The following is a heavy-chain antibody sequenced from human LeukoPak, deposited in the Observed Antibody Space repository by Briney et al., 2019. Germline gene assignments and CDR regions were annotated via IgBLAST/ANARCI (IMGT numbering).Heavy chain of an antibody. V-gene: IGHV3-30*04. CDR3: ARPSDY. Sequence: GGSLRLSCAASGFTFSSYAMHWVRQAPGKGPEWVAVISYDGSNKYYADSVKGRFTISRDNSKNTLYLQMNSLRAEDTAVYYFARPSDYWGQGTLVTVSS. CDR1: GFTFSSYA. CDR2: ISYDGSNK. J-gene: IGHJ4*02.